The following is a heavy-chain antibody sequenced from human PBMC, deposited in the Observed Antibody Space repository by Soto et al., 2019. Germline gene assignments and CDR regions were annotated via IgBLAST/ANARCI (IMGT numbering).Heavy chain of an antibody. Sequence: LSLTCAVYGGSFSGYYWSWIRQPPGKGLEWIGEINHSGSTNYNPSLKSRVTISVDTSKNQFSLKLSSVTAADTAVYYCARGHYYDSSGYAHAFDIWGQGTMVTVSS. CDR2: INHSGST. J-gene: IGHJ3*02. V-gene: IGHV4-34*01. D-gene: IGHD3-22*01. CDR3: ARGHYYDSSGYAHAFDI. CDR1: GGSFSGYY.